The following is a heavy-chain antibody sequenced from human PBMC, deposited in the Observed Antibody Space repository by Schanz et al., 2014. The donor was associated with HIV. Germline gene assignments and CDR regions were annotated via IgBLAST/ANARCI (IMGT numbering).Heavy chain of an antibody. CDR3: AKDPQNGYLGYFGMDV. V-gene: IGHV3-30*18. CDR2: ISYDGSNK. D-gene: IGHD5-18*01. Sequence: QVQLVESGGGVVQPGRSLRLSCAASGFTFSGYGMPWVRQAPGKGLGWGAIISYDGSNKYYADSVKGRFTISRDNSKNTLYLQMNSLRAEETAVYYCAKDPQNGYLGYFGMDVWGQGTTVTVSS. J-gene: IGHJ6*02. CDR1: GFTFSGYG.